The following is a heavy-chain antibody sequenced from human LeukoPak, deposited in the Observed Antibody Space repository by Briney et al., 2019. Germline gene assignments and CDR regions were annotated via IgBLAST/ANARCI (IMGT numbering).Heavy chain of an antibody. CDR2: IIGRGGST. D-gene: IGHD3-3*01. V-gene: IGHV3-23*01. J-gene: IGHJ6*03. CDR3: AKVFWSGYYRDYYYYMDV. Sequence: PGGSLRLSCAASGFTFSSYAMSWVRQAPGKGLEWVSAIIGRGGSTYYADSVKGRCTISRDNSKNTLYLQMNSLRAEDTAVYYCAKVFWSGYYRDYYYYMDVWGKGTTVTVSS. CDR1: GFTFSSYA.